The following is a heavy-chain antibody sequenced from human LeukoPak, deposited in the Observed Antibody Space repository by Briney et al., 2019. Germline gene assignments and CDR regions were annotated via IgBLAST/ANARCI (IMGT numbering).Heavy chain of an antibody. J-gene: IGHJ5*02. V-gene: IGHV1-46*01. CDR1: GYTFTNYH. Sequence: ASAKVSCKASGYTFTNYHMHWVRQAPGQGLEWMGIINPSGGSTNYAQKFQGRVTMTRDMSTNTVYMQLSSLRSEDTAVYYCAREAVTISALVRTQTTKRPHRFDPWGQGTLVTVSS. CDR3: AREAVTISALVRTQTTKRPHRFDP. D-gene: IGHD3-3*01. CDR2: INPSGGST.